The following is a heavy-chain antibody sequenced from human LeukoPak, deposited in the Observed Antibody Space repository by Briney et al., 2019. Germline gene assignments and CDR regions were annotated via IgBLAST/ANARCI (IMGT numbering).Heavy chain of an antibody. V-gene: IGHV3-7*01. J-gene: IGHJ4*02. CDR3: ARGSDTVTTKGYFDH. CDR1: GFTFSRFW. CDR2: IKQDGSED. D-gene: IGHD4-17*01. Sequence: GGSLRLSCAASGFTFSRFWMSWVRQTPGKGLEWVANIKQDGSEDYYVDSVKGRFTISRDNAKNSLYLQMNSLRAEDTAVCYCARGSDTVTTKGYFDHWGQGTLVTVSS.